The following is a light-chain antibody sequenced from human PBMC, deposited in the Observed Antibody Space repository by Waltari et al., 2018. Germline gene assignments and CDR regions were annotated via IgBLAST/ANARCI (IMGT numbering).Light chain of an antibody. J-gene: IGKJ1*01. CDR2: WAS. CDR3: QQYFSSPPT. Sequence: DIEMTQSPVSLAVSLGARATINCKSSQSVFHRSNNKNFLAWYQHKVGKPPKLLISWASARESGVADRFSGSGSGTDFTLTIRNLQAEDVAVYYCQQYFSSPPTFGQGTKVEIK. V-gene: IGKV4-1*01. CDR1: QSVFHRSNNKNF.